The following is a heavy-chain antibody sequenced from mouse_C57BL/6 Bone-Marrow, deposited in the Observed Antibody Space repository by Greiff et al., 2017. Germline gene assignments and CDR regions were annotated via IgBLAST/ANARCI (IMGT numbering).Heavy chain of an antibody. J-gene: IGHJ2*01. CDR3: AREGSSSYYFDY. V-gene: IGHV1-69*01. CDR1: GYTFTSYW. D-gene: IGHD1-1*01. CDR2: IDPSDSYT. Sequence: QVQLKESGAELVMPGASVKLSCKASGYTFTSYWMHWVKQRPGQGLEWIGEIDPSDSYTNYNQKFKGKSTLTVDKSSSTAYMQLSSLTSEDSAVYYCAREGSSSYYFDYWGQGTTLTVSS.